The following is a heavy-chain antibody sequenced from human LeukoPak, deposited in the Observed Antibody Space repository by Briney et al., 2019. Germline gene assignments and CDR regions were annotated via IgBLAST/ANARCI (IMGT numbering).Heavy chain of an antibody. CDR1: LGSHW. V-gene: IGHV3-7*01. CDR3: ARGYDFWSGPYYFDY. D-gene: IGHD3-3*01. J-gene: IGHJ4*02. Sequence: VGSLRLSCVGALGSHWMGWVRQAPGKGLEWVANIKQDGSEKYYVDSVKGRFTISRDNAKNSLYLQMNSLRAEDTAVYYCARGYDFWSGPYYFDYWGQGTLVTVSS. CDR2: IKQDGSEK.